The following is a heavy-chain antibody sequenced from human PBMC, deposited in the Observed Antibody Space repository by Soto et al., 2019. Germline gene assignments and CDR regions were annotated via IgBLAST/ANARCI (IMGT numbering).Heavy chain of an antibody. V-gene: IGHV1-69*08. J-gene: IGHJ6*03. D-gene: IGHD2-15*01. CDR1: GVAFNNYT. CDR3: ACGKRQMTQDRIGLYYYKDV. CDR2: GIPLLDAS. Sequence: QVQLVQSGAEVKKPGSSVKISCTASGVAFNNYTFTWVRRAPGQGLEWMGRGIPLLDASNYADKFQDRVTITADRATITAYMELSGLKSEDSAIYYCACGKRQMTQDRIGLYYYKDVWADGTTVTLAS.